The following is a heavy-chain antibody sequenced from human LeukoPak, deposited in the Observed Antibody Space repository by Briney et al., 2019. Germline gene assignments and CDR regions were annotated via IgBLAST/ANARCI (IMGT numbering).Heavy chain of an antibody. CDR2: IYSGGST. CDR1: GFTVSSNY. CDR3: ARGVGDSYVDY. V-gene: IGHV3-66*01. D-gene: IGHD3-16*01. J-gene: IGHJ4*02. Sequence: GGSLRLSCAASGFTVSSNYMSWVRQAPGKGLEWASVIYSGGSTYYADSVKGRFTISRDNSKNTLYLQMNSLRAEDTAVYYCARGVGDSYVDYWGQGTLVTVSS.